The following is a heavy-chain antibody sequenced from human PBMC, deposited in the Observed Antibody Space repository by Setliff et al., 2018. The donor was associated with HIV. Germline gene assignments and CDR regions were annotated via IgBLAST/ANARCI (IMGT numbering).Heavy chain of an antibody. CDR2: VYYTGTT. CDR1: GGSFSNYY. J-gene: IGHJ4*02. D-gene: IGHD3-10*01. Sequence: SETLSLTCTVYGGSFSNYYTNWICQPPGKGLEWIGYVYYTGTTYSNPSLKGRVSMSVDTSRNQFPLRLNSVTAADTSLYFCARGIRFGDLVPPYFDYWGQGISVTVSS. V-gene: IGHV4-59*04. CDR3: ARGIRFGDLVPPYFDY.